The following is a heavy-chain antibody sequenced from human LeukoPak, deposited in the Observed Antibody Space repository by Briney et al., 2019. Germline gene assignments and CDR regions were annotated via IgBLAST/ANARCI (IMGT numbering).Heavy chain of an antibody. Sequence: PGGSLRLSCAASGFSFSSYSMNWVRQAPGKGLEWVSYISSSSSTIYYADSVKGRFTISRGNAENSLYLQMNSLRDEDTAVFYCARSRYYDYSIDYWGQGTLVTVSS. D-gene: IGHD3-22*01. CDR3: ARSRYYDYSIDY. V-gene: IGHV3-48*02. J-gene: IGHJ4*02. CDR2: ISSSSSTI. CDR1: GFSFSSYS.